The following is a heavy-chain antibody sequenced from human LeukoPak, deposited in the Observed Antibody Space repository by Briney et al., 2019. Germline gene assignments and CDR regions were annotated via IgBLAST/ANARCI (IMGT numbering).Heavy chain of an antibody. CDR3: AKRGGRNWYGELDY. Sequence: ASVKVSCKASGYTFTTYYMHWVRQAPGQGLEWMGIINPSGGSTSYAQKFRGRVTMTRDTSTSTVYMELSSLRSEDTAVNYCAKRGGRNWYGELDYWGQGTLVTVSS. J-gene: IGHJ4*02. V-gene: IGHV1-46*01. CDR2: INPSGGST. D-gene: IGHD6-13*01. CDR1: GYTFTTYY.